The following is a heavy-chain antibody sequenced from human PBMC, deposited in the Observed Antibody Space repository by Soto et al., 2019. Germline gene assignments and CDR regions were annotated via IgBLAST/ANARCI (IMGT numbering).Heavy chain of an antibody. CDR2: ISSASTYI. Sequence: EVQLVESGGGLVQPGGSLRLSCAASGFTFTSYSIHWVRQAPGKGLEWVSSISSASTYIYYADSVKGRFTISRDNAKSSLFLQMNSLRVEDTAIYYCARDRGRSSTFDYWGQGILVTVSS. CDR1: GFTFTSYS. J-gene: IGHJ4*02. CDR3: ARDRGRSSTFDY. V-gene: IGHV3-21*06. D-gene: IGHD2-2*01.